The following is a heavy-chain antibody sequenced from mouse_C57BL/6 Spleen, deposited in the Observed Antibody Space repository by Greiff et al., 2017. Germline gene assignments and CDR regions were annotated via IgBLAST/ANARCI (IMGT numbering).Heavy chain of an antibody. J-gene: IGHJ4*01. Sequence: QVQLKQPGAELVKPGASVTLSCKASGYTFTSYWMQWVKQRPGQGLEWIGEFDPSDSYTNYNQKFKGKATLTVDTSSSTAYMQLSSLTSEDSAVYYGARLVGAMDYWGQGTSVTVSS. D-gene: IGHD2-2*01. CDR3: ARLVGAMDY. V-gene: IGHV1-50*01. CDR1: GYTFTSYW. CDR2: FDPSDSYT.